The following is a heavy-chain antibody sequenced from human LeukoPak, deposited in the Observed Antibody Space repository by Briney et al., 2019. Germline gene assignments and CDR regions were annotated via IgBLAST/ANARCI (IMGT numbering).Heavy chain of an antibody. CDR2: ISSNGGST. D-gene: IGHD4-17*01. Sequence: GGSLRLSCAASGFTFSSYAMHWVRQAPGKGLEYVSAISSNGGSTYYANSVKGRFTISRDNSKNTLYLQMGSLRAEDMAVYYCARTADYGDYGDYWGQGTLVTVSS. CDR3: ARTADYGDYGDY. CDR1: GFTFSSYA. V-gene: IGHV3-64*01. J-gene: IGHJ4*02.